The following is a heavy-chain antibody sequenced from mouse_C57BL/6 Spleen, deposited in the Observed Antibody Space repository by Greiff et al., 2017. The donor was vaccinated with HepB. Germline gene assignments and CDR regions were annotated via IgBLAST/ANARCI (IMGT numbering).Heavy chain of an antibody. CDR3: ARGDYGSTLAY. Sequence: LVESGAELVRPGTSVKMSCKASGYTFTNYWIGWAKQRPGHGLEWIGDIYPGGGYTNYNEKFKGKATLTADKSSSTAYMQFSSLTSEDSAIYYCARGDYGSTLAYWGQGTLVTVSA. D-gene: IGHD1-1*01. J-gene: IGHJ3*01. CDR1: GYTFTNYW. CDR2: IYPGGGYT. V-gene: IGHV1-63*01.